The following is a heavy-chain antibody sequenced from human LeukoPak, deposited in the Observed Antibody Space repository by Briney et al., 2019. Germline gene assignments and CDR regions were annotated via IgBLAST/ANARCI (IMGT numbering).Heavy chain of an antibody. D-gene: IGHD3-3*01. CDR2: IYYSGST. CDR1: GGSISSGSYY. Sequence: NTSETLSLTCTVSGGSISSGSYYWGWIRQAPGKGLEWIGSIYYSGSTYYNPSLKSRVTISVDTSKNQFSLKLSSVTAADTAVYYCARERYYDLTGYMDVWGKGTTVTVSS. CDR3: ARERYYDLTGYMDV. J-gene: IGHJ6*03. V-gene: IGHV4-39*07.